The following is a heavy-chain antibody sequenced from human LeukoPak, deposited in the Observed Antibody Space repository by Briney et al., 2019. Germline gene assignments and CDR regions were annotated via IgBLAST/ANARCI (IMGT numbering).Heavy chain of an antibody. D-gene: IGHD2-15*01. CDR2: ITGSGGGT. V-gene: IGHV3-23*01. CDR1: GFTFSNYA. CDR3: AKRIPSWYYVDY. Sequence: GGSLRLSCAAPGFTFSNYAMTWVRQPPGKGLECVSAITGSGGGTDYAESVKCRFTISRDNSKNKLYLQMNSLRAEDTAIYYCAKRIPSWYYVDYWGQGTLVTVSS. J-gene: IGHJ4*02.